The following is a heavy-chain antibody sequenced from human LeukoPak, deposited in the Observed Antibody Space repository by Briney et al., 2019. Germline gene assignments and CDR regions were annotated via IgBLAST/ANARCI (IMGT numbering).Heavy chain of an antibody. D-gene: IGHD3-10*01. Sequence: GGSLRLSCAASGXTFSTYAMSWVRQAPGKGREWVSAISGSGGSTYYADSVKGRFTISRDNSKNTLYLQMNSLRAEDTAVYYCAKNLWGGSGSSHYYYYYGMDVWGQGTTVTVSS. CDR3: AKNLWGGSGSSHYYYYYGMDV. CDR2: ISGSGGST. CDR1: GXTFSTYA. V-gene: IGHV3-23*01. J-gene: IGHJ6*02.